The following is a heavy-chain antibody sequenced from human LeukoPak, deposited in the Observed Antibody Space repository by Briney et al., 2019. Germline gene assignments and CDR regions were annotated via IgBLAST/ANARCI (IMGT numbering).Heavy chain of an antibody. D-gene: IGHD3-10*01. J-gene: IGHJ4*02. V-gene: IGHV3-11*01. CDR2: ISDSGSTI. CDR1: EFVFSDYY. CDR3: AREMERDYGSGTFFDL. Sequence: GESLRLSCAASEFVFSDYYMSWIRQAPGKGLEWVSYISDSGSTIYYADSVKGRFTISRDNVKNSLYLQMNGLRAEDTAVYYCAREMERDYGSGTFFDLWGQGNMVTVSP.